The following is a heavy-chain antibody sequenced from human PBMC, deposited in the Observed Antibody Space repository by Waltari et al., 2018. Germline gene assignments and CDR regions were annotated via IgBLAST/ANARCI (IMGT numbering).Heavy chain of an antibody. Sequence: QVQLVQSGAEVKKPGSSVKVSCKASGGTFSSYAISWVRQAPGQGLEWMGGIIPSLGIANYAQKFQGRVTMTADKSTSTAYMELSSLRAEDTAVYYCARAIAARTGYFDYWGQGTLVTVSS. V-gene: IGHV1-69*10. CDR3: ARAIAARTGYFDY. J-gene: IGHJ4*02. D-gene: IGHD6-6*01. CDR1: GGTFSSYA. CDR2: IIPSLGIA.